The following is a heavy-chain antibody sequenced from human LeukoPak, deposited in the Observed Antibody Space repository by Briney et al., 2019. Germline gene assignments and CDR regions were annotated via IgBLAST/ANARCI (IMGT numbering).Heavy chain of an antibody. J-gene: IGHJ3*02. D-gene: IGHD3-3*01. V-gene: IGHV3-21*01. CDR1: GFTFSSYS. CDR3: ARDCMVPPYDFWSGYYSGGSAFDI. CDR2: ISSSSSYI. Sequence: PGGSLRLSCAASGFTFSSYSMNWVRQAPGKGLEWVSSISSSSSYIYYADSVKGRFTISRDNAKNSLYLQMNSLRAEDTAVYYCARDCMVPPYDFWSGYYSGGSAFDIWGQGTMVTVSS.